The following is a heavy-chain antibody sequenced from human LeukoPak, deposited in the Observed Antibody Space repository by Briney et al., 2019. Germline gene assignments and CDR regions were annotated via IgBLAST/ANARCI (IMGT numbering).Heavy chain of an antibody. CDR1: GFTFSSYA. CDR2: IYRGGTT. V-gene: IGHV3-66*01. J-gene: IGHJ3*02. CDR3: ARRGDIGQDAFDI. Sequence: PGGSLRLSCAASGFTFSSYAMSWVRQAPGKGLDWVSVIYRGGTTYYADSVKGRFTMSRDSSKNTLYLQMNSLRVDDTALYYCARRGDIGQDAFDIWGQGTMVTVYS. D-gene: IGHD3-10*01.